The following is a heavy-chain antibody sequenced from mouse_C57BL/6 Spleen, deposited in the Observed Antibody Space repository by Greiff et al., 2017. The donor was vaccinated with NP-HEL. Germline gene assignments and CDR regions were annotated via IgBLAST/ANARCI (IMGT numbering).Heavy chain of an antibody. J-gene: IGHJ2*01. D-gene: IGHD3-2*02. CDR1: GYSFTGYY. CDR2: INPSTGGT. Sequence: VQLQQSGPELVKPGASVKISCKASGYSFTGYYMNWVKQSPEKSLEWIGEINPSTGGTTYNQKFKAKATLTVDKSSSTAYMQLKSLTSEDSAVYYCERSSGHDYWGQGTTLTVSS. V-gene: IGHV1-42*01. CDR3: ERSSGHDY.